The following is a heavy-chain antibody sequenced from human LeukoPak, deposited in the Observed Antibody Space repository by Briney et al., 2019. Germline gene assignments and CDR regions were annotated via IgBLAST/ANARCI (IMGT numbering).Heavy chain of an antibody. CDR3: ASGGPTRGTPDY. D-gene: IGHD1-26*01. Sequence: PGGTLRLSCAASGFPFSSYGMYWVRQTPDKGLQWVAYLRKDATYSNYADSVRGRFTISRDNSKNTLDLQMSSLRVEDTAVYYCASGGPTRGTPDYWGQGTLVTVSS. V-gene: IGHV3-30*02. J-gene: IGHJ4*02. CDR2: LRKDATYS. CDR1: GFPFSSYG.